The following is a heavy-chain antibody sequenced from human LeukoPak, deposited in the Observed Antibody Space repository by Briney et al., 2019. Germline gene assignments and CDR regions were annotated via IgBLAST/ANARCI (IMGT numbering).Heavy chain of an antibody. CDR3: AKSRRGVVSPMDV. Sequence: GGSLRLSCAASGFTFSSYAMSWVRQAPGKGLEWVSAISGSGGSTYYADSVKGRFTISRDNAKSSLYLQMNSLRAEDTALFYCAKSRRGVVSPMDVWGQGTTVTVSS. D-gene: IGHD3-3*01. J-gene: IGHJ6*02. CDR2: ISGSGGST. V-gene: IGHV3-23*01. CDR1: GFTFSSYA.